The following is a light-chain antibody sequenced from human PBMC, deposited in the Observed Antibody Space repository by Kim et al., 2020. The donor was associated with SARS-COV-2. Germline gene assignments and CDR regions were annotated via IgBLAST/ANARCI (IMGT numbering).Light chain of an antibody. Sequence: ASTGDRVTITRRASQGISSYLAWYQHKPGDAPKHLVYAASSLQSGVPSRFSGSGSGTDFTLTISCLQSEDFATCYCQQYYSYPPLTFGGGTKLEI. CDR1: QGISSY. CDR3: QQYYSYPPLT. V-gene: IGKV1-8*01. CDR2: AAS. J-gene: IGKJ4*01.